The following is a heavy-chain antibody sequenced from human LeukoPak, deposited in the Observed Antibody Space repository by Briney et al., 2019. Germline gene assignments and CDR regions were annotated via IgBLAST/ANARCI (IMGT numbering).Heavy chain of an antibody. V-gene: IGHV4-59*12. CDR1: GDSITSYY. J-gene: IGHJ3*02. CDR2: IYNSGST. D-gene: IGHD2-15*01. Sequence: SETLSLTCTVSGDSITSYYWSWIRQPPGKGLEWIGYIYNSGSTNYNPSLKSRVTMSVDTSKNQFSLKLSSVTAADTAVYYCAREVAGDAFDIWGRGTMVTVSS. CDR3: AREVAGDAFDI.